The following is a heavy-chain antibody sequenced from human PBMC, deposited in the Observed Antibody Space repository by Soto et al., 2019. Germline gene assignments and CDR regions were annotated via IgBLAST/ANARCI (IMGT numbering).Heavy chain of an antibody. CDR2: INPSGGST. J-gene: IGHJ6*03. CDR1: GYTFTSYY. Sequence: GASVKVSCKASGYTFTSYYMHWVRQAPGQGLEWMGIINPSGGSTSYAQKFQGRVTMTRNTSISTAYMELSSLRSEDTAVYYCARVGCSGGSCYYYYYYMEVWGKGTTVTVSS. D-gene: IGHD2-15*01. CDR3: ARVGCSGGSCYYYYYYMEV. V-gene: IGHV1-46*01.